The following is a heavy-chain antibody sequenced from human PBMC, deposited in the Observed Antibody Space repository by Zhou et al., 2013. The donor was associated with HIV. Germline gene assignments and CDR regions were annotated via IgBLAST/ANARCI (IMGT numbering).Heavy chain of an antibody. CDR1: GGTFSSYA. J-gene: IGHJ4*02. Sequence: QVQLVQSGAEVKKPGSSVKVSCQASGGTFSSYAISWVRQAPGQGLEYMGGIIPIFGTANYAQKFQGRVTITADESTSAAYMELSSLRSEDTAVYYCARDRCTGARCYSTGPFDFWGQGTLVTVSS. CDR2: IIPIFGTA. CDR3: ARDRCTGARCYSTGPFDF. D-gene: IGHD2-15*01. V-gene: IGHV1-69*12.